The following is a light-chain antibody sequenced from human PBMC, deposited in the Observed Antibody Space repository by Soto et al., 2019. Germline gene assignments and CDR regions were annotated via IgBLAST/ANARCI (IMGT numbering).Light chain of an antibody. CDR2: GAS. CDR1: QSVSSN. J-gene: IGKJ2*01. Sequence: EIVMTQSPATLSVSPGERATLSCTAGQSVSSNLAWYQQKPGQAPTLLIYGASTRATGIPARFSGSGSGTEFTLTISSLQSEDFAVYYCQQYNNWPLYTFGQGTKLEIK. CDR3: QQYNNWPLYT. V-gene: IGKV3-15*01.